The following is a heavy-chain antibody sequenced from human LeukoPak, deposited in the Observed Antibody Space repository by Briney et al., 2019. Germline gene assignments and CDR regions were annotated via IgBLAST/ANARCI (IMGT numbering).Heavy chain of an antibody. CDR2: IKPSGGSN. D-gene: IGHD2-21*02. CDR3: ARDLSSCDASSHAVDI. V-gene: IGHV1-46*02. Sequence: ASVKVSCKASGYTNTFNRYYMHWVRQAPGQGLEWMGIIKPSGGSNHIQLNFQNRVTSTRDTSTSTVYIELSSLRSEDPAVYFCARDLSSCDASSHAVDIWGQGTMVTVSS. J-gene: IGHJ3*02. CDR1: GYTNTFNRYY.